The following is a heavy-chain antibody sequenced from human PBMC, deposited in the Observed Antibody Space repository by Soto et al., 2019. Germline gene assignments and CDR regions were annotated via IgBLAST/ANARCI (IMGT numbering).Heavy chain of an antibody. J-gene: IGHJ2*01. D-gene: IGHD1-26*01. CDR3: ARGGSLYWYFDL. CDR1: GYTFTNYA. Sequence: ASVKVSCKASGYTFTNYAMHWVRQAPGQRLEWMGWINAGYGNTKYSQKFQGRVTIIRDTSASTAYMELSSLRSEDTAVYYCARGGSLYWYFDLWGRGTLVTVSS. CDR2: INAGYGNT. V-gene: IGHV1-3*01.